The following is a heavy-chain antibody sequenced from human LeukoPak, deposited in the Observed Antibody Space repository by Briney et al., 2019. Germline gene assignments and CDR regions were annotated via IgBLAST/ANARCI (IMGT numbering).Heavy chain of an antibody. V-gene: IGHV3-30*04. J-gene: IGHJ4*02. Sequence: QSGGSLRLSCAASGFTFSSYAMHGFRQAPGKRLEWVAVISYYGSNKYYADSVKGRFTISRDNSKNTLYLQMNSLRAEDPAVYYCGRSGYSSSSSGFCWGQGTLVTVSS. CDR2: ISYYGSNK. CDR3: GRSGYSSSSSGFC. CDR1: GFTFSSYA. D-gene: IGHD6-6*01.